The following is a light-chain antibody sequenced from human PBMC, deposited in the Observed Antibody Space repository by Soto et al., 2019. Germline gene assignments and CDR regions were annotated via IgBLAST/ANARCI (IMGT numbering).Light chain of an antibody. CDR2: KAS. CDR1: QSISSW. J-gene: IGKJ4*01. CDR3: QQYYTNPLT. Sequence: DIQMTQSPSTLSASVGDRVTITCRASQSISSWLAWYQQKPGKAPNLLIYKASTLESGVPSRFSGSGSGTEFTLTISSLQAEDFATYYCQQYYTNPLTFGGGTKVEIK. V-gene: IGKV1-5*03.